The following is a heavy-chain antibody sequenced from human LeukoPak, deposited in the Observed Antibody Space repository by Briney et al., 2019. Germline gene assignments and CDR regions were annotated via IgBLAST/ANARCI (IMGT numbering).Heavy chain of an antibody. CDR2: MNPNSGNT. CDR3: ARRRRGYSYGLKWAFDI. V-gene: IGHV1-8*01. CDR1: GYTFTSYD. D-gene: IGHD5-18*01. Sequence: ASVKVSCKASGYTFTSYDINWVRQATGQGLEWMGWMNPNSGNTGYAQKFQGRVTMTRYTSISTAYMELSSLRSEDTAVYYCARRRRGYSYGLKWAFDIWGQGTMVTVS. J-gene: IGHJ3*02.